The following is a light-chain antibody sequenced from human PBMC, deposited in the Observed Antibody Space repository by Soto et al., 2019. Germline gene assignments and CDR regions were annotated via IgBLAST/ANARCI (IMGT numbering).Light chain of an antibody. Sequence: DIQVTQSPSTLSASVGARFNITCRASQSISSWLAWYQQKPGKAHKLLIYKASSLESGVPSTFSGSGSGTEFHLTISSLQPDDFATYYCQQYNSYSPWTFGQGTKWIS. CDR2: KAS. J-gene: IGKJ1*01. CDR3: QQYNSYSPWT. CDR1: QSISSW. V-gene: IGKV1-5*03.